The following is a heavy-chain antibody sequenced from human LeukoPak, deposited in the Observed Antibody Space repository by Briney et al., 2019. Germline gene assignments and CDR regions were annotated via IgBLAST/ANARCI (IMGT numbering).Heavy chain of an antibody. CDR3: ARDWNVVVTHYYYGMDV. J-gene: IGHJ6*02. CDR2: INPSGGST. D-gene: IGHD2-21*02. V-gene: IGHV1-46*01. CDR1: GYTFTSYY. Sequence: ASVKVSCKASGYTFTSYYMHWVRQAPGQGLEWMGIINPSGGSTNYAQKFQGRVTITADKSTSTAYMELSSLRSEDTAVYYCARDWNVVVTHYYYGMDVWGQGTTVTVSS.